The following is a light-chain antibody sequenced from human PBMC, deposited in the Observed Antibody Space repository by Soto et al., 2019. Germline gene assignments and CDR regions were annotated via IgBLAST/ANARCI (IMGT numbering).Light chain of an antibody. CDR3: QHYVTLPPT. V-gene: IGKV1-33*01. J-gene: IGKJ2*01. CDR2: DAS. CDR1: QDIVKY. Sequence: DIRMTQSPSSLSASVGDRVTIACQASQDIVKYLNWYQQKPGKAPELLIYDASNLEPGVPSRFSGSGSGTHFTFTISSLHPEDIATYYCQHYVTLPPTFGQGTKLEIK.